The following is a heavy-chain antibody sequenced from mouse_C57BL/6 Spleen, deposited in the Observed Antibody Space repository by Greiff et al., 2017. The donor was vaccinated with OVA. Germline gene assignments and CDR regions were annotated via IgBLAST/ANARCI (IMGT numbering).Heavy chain of an antibody. D-gene: IGHD4-1*01. J-gene: IGHJ2*01. CDR2: IYPRSGNT. Sequence: QVQLQQSGAELARPGASVKLSCKASGYTFTSSGISWVKQRTGQGLEWIGEIYPRSGNTYYNEKFKGKATLTADKSSSTAYMELRSLTSEDSAVYVCARGKTGTGYFDYWGQGTTLTVSS. V-gene: IGHV1-81*01. CDR1: GYTFTSSG. CDR3: ARGKTGTGYFDY.